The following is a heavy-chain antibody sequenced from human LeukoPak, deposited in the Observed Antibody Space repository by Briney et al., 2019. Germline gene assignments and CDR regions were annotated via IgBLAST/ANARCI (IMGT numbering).Heavy chain of an antibody. D-gene: IGHD1-26*01. J-gene: IGHJ4*02. Sequence: ASVKVSCKASGYTFTSYGITWVRQAPGQGLEWMGWISAYNGNTKYARSVQGRGTMTTDTSTSTAYMELRSLRSDDTAVYYCARSLSVGAPYYFDYWGEGTLVTVSS. V-gene: IGHV1-18*01. CDR1: GYTFTSYG. CDR3: ARSLSVGAPYYFDY. CDR2: ISAYNGNT.